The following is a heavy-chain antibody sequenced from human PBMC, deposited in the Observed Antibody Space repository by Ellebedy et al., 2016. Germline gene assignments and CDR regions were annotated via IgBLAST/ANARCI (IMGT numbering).Heavy chain of an antibody. V-gene: IGHV3-33*01. CDR3: ARDCSGGSCYYFDY. CDR2: IWYDGSNK. Sequence: GESLKISCAASGFTFSSYGMHWVRQAPGKGLEWVAVIWYDGSNKYYADSVKGRFTISRDNSKNTLYLQMNSLRAEDTAVYYCARDCSGGSCYYFDYWGQGTLVTVSS. D-gene: IGHD2-15*01. CDR1: GFTFSSYG. J-gene: IGHJ4*02.